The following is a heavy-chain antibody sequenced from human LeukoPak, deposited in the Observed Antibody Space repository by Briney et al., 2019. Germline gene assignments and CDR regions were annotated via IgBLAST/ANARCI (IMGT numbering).Heavy chain of an antibody. CDR3: ARESPIVRCFDY. D-gene: IGHD1-26*01. Sequence: SVKVSCKASGGTFSSYAISWVRQAPGQGLEWMGGIIPIFGTANYAQKFQGRVTITADESTSTAYMELSSLRSEDTAVYYCARESPIVRCFDYWGQGTLVAVSS. CDR2: IIPIFGTA. V-gene: IGHV1-69*13. J-gene: IGHJ4*02. CDR1: GGTFSSYA.